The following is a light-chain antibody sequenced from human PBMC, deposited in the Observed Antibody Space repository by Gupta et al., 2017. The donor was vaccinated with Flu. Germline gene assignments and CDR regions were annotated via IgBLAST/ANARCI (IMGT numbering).Light chain of an antibody. V-gene: IGLV3-19*01. CDR3: NARDSTDNHQAV. J-gene: IGLJ3*02. Sequence: TVRITCQGDSLRNSYASWYQQKPGQAPVLVINAKNIRPSGIPDRSSGSSSGNTASLTITGAQAEDEADYECNARDSTDNHQAVFGGGTKLTGL. CDR2: AKN. CDR1: SLRNSY.